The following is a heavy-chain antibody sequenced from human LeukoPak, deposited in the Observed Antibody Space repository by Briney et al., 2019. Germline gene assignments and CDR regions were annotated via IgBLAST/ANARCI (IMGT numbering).Heavy chain of an antibody. V-gene: IGHV3-23*01. CDR1: GFTFSSYA. Sequence: PGGSLRLSCAASGFTFSSYAMSWVRQAPGKGLEWVSVISGSGGSTYYADSVKGRFTISRDNSKNTLYLQMNSLRAEDTAVYYCAKDSAMGNYDYVWGSYRYSYFDYWGQGTLVTVSS. CDR3: AKDSAMGNYDYVWGSYRYSYFDY. D-gene: IGHD3-16*02. CDR2: ISGSGGST. J-gene: IGHJ4*02.